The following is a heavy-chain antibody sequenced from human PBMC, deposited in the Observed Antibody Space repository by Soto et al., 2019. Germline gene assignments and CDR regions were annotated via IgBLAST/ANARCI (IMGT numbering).Heavy chain of an antibody. V-gene: IGHV4-39*01. CDR2: IYYIGNT. J-gene: IGHJ4*02. CDR3: GGQDYDAKGYYFEN. D-gene: IGHD4-17*01. Sequence: QLQLQESGSGLVKPSETLSLTCIVSNGSISSRSSYWGWIRQTPGKGLEWIGSIYYIGNTYYNPSLKRRVHISIDPSKTQFSLQMNCVTAADTAVYFCGGQDYDAKGYYFENWGQGALVTVSS. CDR1: NGSISSRSSY.